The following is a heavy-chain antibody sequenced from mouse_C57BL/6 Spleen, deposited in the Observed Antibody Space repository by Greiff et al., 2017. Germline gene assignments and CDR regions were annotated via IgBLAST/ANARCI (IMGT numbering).Heavy chain of an antibody. CDR1: GFSLTSYG. Sequence: VHLVESGPGLVAPSQSLSITCTVSGFSLTSYGVDWVRQSPGKGLEWLGVIWGVGSTNYNSAHKSRLSISKDNSKSQVFLKMNSLQTDDTAMYYCASEGDYDGWFACWGQGTLVTVSA. J-gene: IGHJ3*01. D-gene: IGHD2-4*01. CDR2: IWGVGST. V-gene: IGHV2-6*01. CDR3: ASEGDYDGWFAC.